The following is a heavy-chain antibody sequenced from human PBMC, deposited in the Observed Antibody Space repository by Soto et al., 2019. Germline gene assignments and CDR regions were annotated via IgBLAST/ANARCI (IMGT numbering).Heavy chain of an antibody. D-gene: IGHD6-19*01. CDR1: GFTFSNYG. CDR3: AREWYSIVWYGYFHQ. Sequence: QVQLVESGGAVVQPGTSLRLSCEASGFTFSNYGIHWVRQAPGKGLEWVAVISYDGSHKNYADSVKGRFTIARDNSKNTLFLQMNSLRAEDTAMYYGAREWYSIVWYGYFHQWGQGTPVTVSS. V-gene: IGHV3-30*03. CDR2: ISYDGSHK. J-gene: IGHJ1*01.